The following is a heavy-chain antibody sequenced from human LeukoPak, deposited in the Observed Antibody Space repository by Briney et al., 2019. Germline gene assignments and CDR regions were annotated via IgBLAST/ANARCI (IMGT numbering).Heavy chain of an antibody. J-gene: IGHJ6*02. Sequence: GGSLRLSCAASGFTFSGYSMDWVRQAVGTGLEWVSYISASSSSIYYADSVKGRFTISRDNAKNSLYLQMNSLRDEDTAVYYCARDSMDVWGQGTTVTVSS. CDR3: ARDSMDV. V-gene: IGHV3-48*02. CDR2: ISASSSSI. CDR1: GFTFSGYS.